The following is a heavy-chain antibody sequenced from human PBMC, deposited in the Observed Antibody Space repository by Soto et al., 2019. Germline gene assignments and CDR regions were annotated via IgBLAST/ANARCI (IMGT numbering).Heavy chain of an antibody. CDR1: GFTVSSNY. J-gene: IGHJ3*02. V-gene: IGHV3-66*01. CDR2: IYSGGST. CDR3: ASPYGDYHAVAFDI. Sequence: GGSLRLSCAASGFTVSSNYMSWVRQAPGKGLEWVSVIYSGGSTYYADSVKGRFTISRDNSKNTLYLQMNSLRAEDTAVYYCASPYGDYHAVAFDIWGQGTMVTVSS. D-gene: IGHD4-17*01.